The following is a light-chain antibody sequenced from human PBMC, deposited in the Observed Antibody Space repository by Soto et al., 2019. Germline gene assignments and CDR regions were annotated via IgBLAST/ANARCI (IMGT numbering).Light chain of an antibody. CDR1: QSITTF. J-gene: IGKJ1*01. CDR3: QQAYGAPPT. V-gene: IGKV1-39*01. CDR2: AAS. Sequence: DIQMTQSPSSLSASVGDRATITCRASQSITTFLNWYQQKPGNAPKLLIYAASSLQTGVPSRFSGSGSGTDFTLTISSLQREDFATYYCQQAYGAPPTFGQGTKVDVK.